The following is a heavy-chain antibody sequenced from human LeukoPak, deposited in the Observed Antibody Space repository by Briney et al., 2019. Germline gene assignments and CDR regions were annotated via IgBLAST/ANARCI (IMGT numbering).Heavy chain of an antibody. V-gene: IGHV1-2*02. D-gene: IGHD5-12*01. CDR2: INPNSGGT. CDR3: GRDANGHDRWAAHN. J-gene: IGHJ4*02. CDR1: GYTFTDHY. Sequence: ASVKVSCKASGYTFTDHYIYWVRQAPGQGLEWMGWINPNSGGTNSAQKFQGRVTLTRDTSISTAYMEMSSLRSDDTAVYYCGRDANGHDRWAAHNWGQGTLVTVSS.